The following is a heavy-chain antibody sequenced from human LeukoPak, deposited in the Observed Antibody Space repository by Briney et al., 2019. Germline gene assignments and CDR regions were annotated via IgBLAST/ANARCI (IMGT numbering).Heavy chain of an antibody. J-gene: IGHJ4*02. Sequence: GGSLRLSCAASGFTFSSYLMHWVRQAPGKGLVWVSRINGDGSTTFYADSVKGRFTISRDNAKNTVYLQMNSLRVEDTAVYYCGSDTVLGYWGQGTLVTASS. V-gene: IGHV3-74*01. CDR3: GSDTVLGY. D-gene: IGHD5-18*01. CDR2: INGDGSTT. CDR1: GFTFSSYL.